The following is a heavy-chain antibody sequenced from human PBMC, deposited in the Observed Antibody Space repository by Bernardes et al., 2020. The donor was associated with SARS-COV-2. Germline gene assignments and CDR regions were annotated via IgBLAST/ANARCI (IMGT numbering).Heavy chain of an antibody. CDR2: IRSSSRTI. Sequence: GRSPRLSCAAAGFTLSDYSINWFRRAPGKELEEFSYIRSSSRTIYYADPVKGRFTISRDNAKNSLYLQMNSLRDEDTAVYYCARVTVGGRKNFSGYYYVGDYWGQGTLVTVSS. V-gene: IGHV3-48*02. CDR3: ARVTVGGRKNFSGYYYVGDY. CDR1: GFTLSDYS. D-gene: IGHD3-22*01. J-gene: IGHJ4*02.